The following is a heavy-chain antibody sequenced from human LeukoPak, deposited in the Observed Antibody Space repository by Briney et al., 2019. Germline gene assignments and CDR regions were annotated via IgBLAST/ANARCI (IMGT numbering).Heavy chain of an antibody. V-gene: IGHV4-4*07. J-gene: IGHJ4*02. D-gene: IGHD6-13*01. CDR2: IYTSGST. CDR1: GGSISSYY. Sequence: SETLSLTCTVSGGSISSYYWSWLRQPAGKGLEWIGRIYTSGSTNYNPSLKSRVTMSVDTSKNQFSLKLSSVTAADTAVYYCASVGDSSSWYYFDYWGQGTLVTVSS. CDR3: ASVGDSSSWYYFDY.